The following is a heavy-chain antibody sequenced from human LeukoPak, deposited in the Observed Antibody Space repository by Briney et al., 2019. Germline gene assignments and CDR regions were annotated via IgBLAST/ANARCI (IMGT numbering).Heavy chain of an antibody. Sequence: GGSLRLSCAASGFTFSNYGMHWVRQAPGKGLEWVAFVRYDESTKFYADSVKGRFTISRDNSKTTLYLQMNGLRAEDTAVYYCARDSSQPAAIYSDAFDIWGQGTMVTVSS. V-gene: IGHV3-30*02. CDR1: GFTFSNYG. D-gene: IGHD2-2*02. CDR3: ARDSSQPAAIYSDAFDI. J-gene: IGHJ3*02. CDR2: VRYDESTK.